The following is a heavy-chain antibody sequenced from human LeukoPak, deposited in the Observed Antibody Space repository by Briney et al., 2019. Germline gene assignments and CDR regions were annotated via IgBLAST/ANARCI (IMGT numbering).Heavy chain of an antibody. D-gene: IGHD3-3*01. Sequence: GGSLTLSYAPSGFTFSRYSMNWVRQAPGPGLEWVSSISSSSSYIYYADSVKGRFTISRDNAKNSLYLQMNSLRAEDTAVYYCARVGPPYYDFWSGHRENWFDPWGQGTLVTVSS. CDR3: ARVGPPYYDFWSGHRENWFDP. J-gene: IGHJ5*02. CDR1: GFTFSRYS. CDR2: ISSSSSYI. V-gene: IGHV3-21*01.